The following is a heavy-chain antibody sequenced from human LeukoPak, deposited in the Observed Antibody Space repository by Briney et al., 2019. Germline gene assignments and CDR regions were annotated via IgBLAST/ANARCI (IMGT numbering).Heavy chain of an antibody. D-gene: IGHD3-3*01. Sequence: ASVKVSCKASGYTFIGYYMHWVRQAAGQGLEWMGWINPNSSDTNYAQKSQGRVTMTRDTSISTAYMELSSLRSDDTAVYSCARDLSGVAFDIWGQGTMVTVSS. V-gene: IGHV1-2*02. J-gene: IGHJ3*02. CDR2: INPNSSDT. CDR3: ARDLSGVAFDI. CDR1: GYTFIGYY.